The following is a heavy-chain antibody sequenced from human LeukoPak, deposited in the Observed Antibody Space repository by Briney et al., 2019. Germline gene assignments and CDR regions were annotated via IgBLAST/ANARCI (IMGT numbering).Heavy chain of an antibody. CDR3: AREIIQLPGYFDY. CDR2: IWHDGSNK. J-gene: IGHJ4*02. CDR1: GFTFSNYG. D-gene: IGHD5-18*01. Sequence: GGSLRLSCAASGFTFSNYGMHWVRQAPGKGLEWVAVIWHDGSNKYYADSVKGRFTISRDDSKNTLYLQMNSLRDDDTAVYYCAREIIQLPGYFDYWGQGTLVTVSS. V-gene: IGHV3-33*01.